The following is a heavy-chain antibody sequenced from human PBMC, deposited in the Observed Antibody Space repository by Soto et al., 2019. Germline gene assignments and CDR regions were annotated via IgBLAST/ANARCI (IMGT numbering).Heavy chain of an antibody. Sequence: EVQLVEYGGGLVKYGGSLRLSCAASGFTFNTASMNWVRRAPGKGLEWVDRIKSEIDGGTTDYAAPVKGTVIISRDDSKNTLFLQITTLKTEDTAVYYCTTGGSRRRGRMDVWGQVTTVTVAS. V-gene: IGHV3-15*07. CDR3: TTGGSRRRGRMDV. D-gene: IGHD2-15*01. J-gene: IGHJ6*02. CDR1: GFTFNTAS. CDR2: IKSEIDGGTT.